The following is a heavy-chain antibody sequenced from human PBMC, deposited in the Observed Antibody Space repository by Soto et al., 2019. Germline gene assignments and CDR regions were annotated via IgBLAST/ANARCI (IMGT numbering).Heavy chain of an antibody. V-gene: IGHV3-23*01. J-gene: IGHJ4*02. CDR1: GFTFSSYA. CDR2: ISGDGVTI. D-gene: IGHD3-10*01. CDR3: ARMLTMVRGVTGLRDFDF. Sequence: EVQLLESGGDLVQDGGSLRLSCAASGFTFSSYAMSWVRQAPGKGLEWVSAISGDGVTIYYLDSVKGRFTISRDNSKDTLYLEMNSLTAEDTAVDYCARMLTMVRGVTGLRDFDFWGQGALVTVSS.